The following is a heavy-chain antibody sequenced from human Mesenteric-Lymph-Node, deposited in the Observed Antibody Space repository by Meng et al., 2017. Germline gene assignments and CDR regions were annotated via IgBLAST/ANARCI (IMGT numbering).Heavy chain of an antibody. CDR3: TRADIAAAGTGGY. CDR2: SSGYSGNT. J-gene: IGHJ4*02. CDR1: GYTFSNYG. Sequence: QVQLVQSGAALKKPGASVKVSCKATGYTFSNYGISWVRQAPGQGLEWMGWSSGYSGNTKYAQKLQGRVTMTTDTSTNTAYMELRSLRSDDTAVYYCTRADIAAAGTGGYWGQGTLVTV. V-gene: IGHV1-18*01. D-gene: IGHD6-13*01.